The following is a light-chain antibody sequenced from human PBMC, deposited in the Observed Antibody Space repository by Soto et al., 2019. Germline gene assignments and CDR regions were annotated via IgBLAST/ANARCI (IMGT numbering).Light chain of an antibody. Sequence: QSALTQPASVSGSPGQSITISCTGTSSDVGGYNFVSWYQQHPGKAPKLMIYEVSNRPSGVSNRFSGSKSGNTASLTISGRHDEDDADYYCSSYSGSSTYVFGTGTKLTVL. V-gene: IGLV2-14*01. CDR2: EVS. J-gene: IGLJ1*01. CDR3: SSYSGSSTYV. CDR1: SSDVGGYNF.